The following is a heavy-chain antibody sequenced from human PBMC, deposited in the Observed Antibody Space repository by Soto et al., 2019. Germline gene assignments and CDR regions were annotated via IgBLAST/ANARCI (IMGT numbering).Heavy chain of an antibody. CDR3: ARGGVYCISTSCFTDDDY. D-gene: IGHD2-2*02. Sequence: ASVKVSCKASGYTFTSYDINWVRQATGQGLEWMGWMNPNSGNTGYAQKFQGRVTMTRSTSITTAYMELSSLRSEDTAVYYCARGGVYCISTSCFTDDDYWGQGPLVTVSS. J-gene: IGHJ4*02. V-gene: IGHV1-8*01. CDR1: GYTFTSYD. CDR2: MNPNSGNT.